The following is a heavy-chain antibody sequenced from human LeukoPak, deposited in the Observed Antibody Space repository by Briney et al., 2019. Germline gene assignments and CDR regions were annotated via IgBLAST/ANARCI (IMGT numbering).Heavy chain of an antibody. Sequence: SETLSLTCAVHGGSFSGYHWNWIRQSPGKGLEWIGEINDRGHTNYNPSLQSRVTISVDTSQKQFSLKLNSVTAADTAVYYCARDPTTVVTTPYYFDFWGQGTLVTVSS. CDR3: ARDPTTVVTTPYYFDF. CDR2: INDRGHT. D-gene: IGHD4-23*01. CDR1: GGSFSGYH. V-gene: IGHV4-34*01. J-gene: IGHJ4*02.